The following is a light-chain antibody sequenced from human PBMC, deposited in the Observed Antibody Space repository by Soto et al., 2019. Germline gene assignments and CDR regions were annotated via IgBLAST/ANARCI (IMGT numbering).Light chain of an antibody. J-gene: IGKJ1*01. CDR2: AAS. V-gene: IGKV1-39*01. Sequence: DIQMTQSPSSLSASVGDRVTITCRASQNIGVYLNWYQKKPGKAPKLLIHAASSLHSGVPSTFSGSGSGTDFAFTISSLQPEDFATYYCQQTAANPWTFAQGTKVEIK. CDR1: QNIGVY. CDR3: QQTAANPWT.